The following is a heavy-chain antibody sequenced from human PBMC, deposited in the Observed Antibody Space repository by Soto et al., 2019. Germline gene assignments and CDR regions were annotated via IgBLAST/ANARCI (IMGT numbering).Heavy chain of an antibody. CDR1: GGSISSSNW. J-gene: IGHJ4*02. CDR2: IHHSGST. D-gene: IGHD6-6*01. Sequence: SETLSLTCDLSGGSISSSNWWSWVRQPPGKGLEWIGEIHHSGSTNYNPTLKSRVTISVDKSKNQVSLKLSSVTAADTAVYYCARVAARRLEYYFDYWGQGTLVTVSS. V-gene: IGHV4-4*02. CDR3: ARVAARRLEYYFDY.